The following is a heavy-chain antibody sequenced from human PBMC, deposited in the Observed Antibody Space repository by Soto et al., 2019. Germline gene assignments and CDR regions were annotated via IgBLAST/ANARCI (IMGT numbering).Heavy chain of an antibody. CDR1: GFTFSSYA. CDR3: AKGGYSYGYGTMIPTDGSDV. V-gene: IGHV3-23*01. J-gene: IGHJ3*01. D-gene: IGHD5-18*01. CDR2: ICGSGSST. Sequence: GGSLRLSCAASGFTFSSYAVSWVRQAPGKGLEWVSAICGSGSSTYYADSVKGRFTISRDNSKNTLYLQMNSLRAEDTAVFYCAKGGYSYGYGTMIPTDGSDVWGQGTMVTVSS.